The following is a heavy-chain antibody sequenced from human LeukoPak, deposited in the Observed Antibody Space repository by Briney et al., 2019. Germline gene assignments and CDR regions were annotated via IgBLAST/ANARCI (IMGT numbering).Heavy chain of an antibody. CDR1: GYTFTSCG. J-gene: IGHJ4*02. Sequence: ASVKVSCKASGYTFTSCGISWVRQAPGQGLEWMGWISAYNGNTNYAQKLQGRVTMTTDTSTSTAYMELRSLRSDDTAVYYCARDLRYGSSTICYFPGGYWGQGTLVTVSS. CDR3: ARDLRYGSSTICYFPGGY. V-gene: IGHV1-18*01. CDR2: ISAYNGNT. D-gene: IGHD2-2*01.